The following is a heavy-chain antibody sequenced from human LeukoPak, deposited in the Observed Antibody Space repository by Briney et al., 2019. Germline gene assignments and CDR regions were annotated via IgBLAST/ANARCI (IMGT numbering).Heavy chain of an antibody. CDR3: ARGKAAGADY. V-gene: IGHV1-46*01. D-gene: IGHD6-13*01. Sequence: GASVKVSCKASGYTFTSYYMHLVRQAPGQGLECMGLINPSAGSTTYPQKFQGRVTITADTSTGTVYMELTTLRSEDTAIYDCARGKAAGADYWGQGTLVPVSS. CDR2: INPSAGST. J-gene: IGHJ4*02. CDR1: GYTFTSYY.